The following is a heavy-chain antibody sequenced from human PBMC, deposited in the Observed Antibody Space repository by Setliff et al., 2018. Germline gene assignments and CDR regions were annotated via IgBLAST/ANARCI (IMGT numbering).Heavy chain of an antibody. D-gene: IGHD3-10*01. CDR3: VKDSSGRDAFDI. CDR1: GFLFSGSA. J-gene: IGHJ3*02. V-gene: IGHV3-23*01. Sequence: PGGSLRLSCGASGFLFSGSAMSWVRQAPEQGLEWVAAISAGSSRTYYAESVKGRFTISRDNSNNTPYLQMDSLRADDTAIYYCVKDSSGRDAFDIWGQGTMVT. CDR2: ISAGSSRT.